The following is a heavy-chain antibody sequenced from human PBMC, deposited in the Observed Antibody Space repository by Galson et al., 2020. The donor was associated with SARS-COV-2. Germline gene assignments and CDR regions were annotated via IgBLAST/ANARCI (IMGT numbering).Heavy chain of an antibody. Sequence: SETLSLTCTVSGDSVTNYYWSWVRQSPGKGLEWIGYIHHSGSSSSSPSLKSRVSMSIDTTKDQFSMTLRSVTAADTAIYYCANYCSHVKCYRHHDYWGQGTLVTVSS. CDR3: ANYCSHVKCYRHHDY. V-gene: IGHV4-59*02. CDR2: IHHSGSS. CDR1: GDSVTNYY. D-gene: IGHD2-15*01. J-gene: IGHJ4*02.